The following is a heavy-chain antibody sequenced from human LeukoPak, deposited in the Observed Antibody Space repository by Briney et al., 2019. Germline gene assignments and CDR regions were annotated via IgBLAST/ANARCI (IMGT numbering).Heavy chain of an antibody. D-gene: IGHD5-24*01. CDR2: LTSSSDTT. Sequence: GGSLRLSCAASGLTFSSYVMSWVRQAPGKGLEWVAALTSSSDTTYYADSAKGRFPNPKDNSKNTLYLQMHSLRAEDTAIYYCINRDGGWLQSSGTDVWGQGTAVTVS. J-gene: IGHJ6*02. V-gene: IGHV3-23*01. CDR3: INRDGGWLQSSGTDV. CDR1: GLTFSSYV.